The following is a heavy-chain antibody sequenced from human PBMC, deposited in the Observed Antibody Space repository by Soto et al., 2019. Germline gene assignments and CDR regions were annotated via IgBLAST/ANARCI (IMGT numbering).Heavy chain of an antibody. CDR3: ARDRVYYYDSSGYYNFDF. CDR1: GFTFSHYA. J-gene: IGHJ4*02. Sequence: QVQLVESGGGAVQPGRSLRVSCAASGFTFSHYAMHWVRQAPGKGLEWVAVVSYDGTKQFYADSVKGRFTISRDSSKSTLYLQMNNLRDEDTAVYYCARDRVYYYDSSGYYNFDFWGQGTLVTVSS. D-gene: IGHD3-22*01. V-gene: IGHV3-30-3*01. CDR2: VSYDGTKQ.